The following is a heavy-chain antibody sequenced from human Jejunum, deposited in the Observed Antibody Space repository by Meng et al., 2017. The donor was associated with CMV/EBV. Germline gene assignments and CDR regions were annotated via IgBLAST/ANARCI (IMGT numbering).Heavy chain of an antibody. J-gene: IGHJ4*02. CDR2: ISSSGHTI. V-gene: IGHV3-48*03. D-gene: IGHD1-1*01. CDR3: ARPYNSGFHFDF. Sequence: AASGFIVNSYEMNWVRQAPGKGLEWISYISSSGHTIYYADSVKGRFTISSDTAKNSLYLQMNGLRAEDTAVYYCARPYNSGFHFDFWGRGTLVTVSS. CDR1: GFIVNSYE.